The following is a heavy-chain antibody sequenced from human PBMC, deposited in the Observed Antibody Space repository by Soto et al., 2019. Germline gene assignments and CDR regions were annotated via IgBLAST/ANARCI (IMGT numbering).Heavy chain of an antibody. CDR2: IYGGGTT. V-gene: IGHV3-53*01. CDR3: VQTTGWPGFDF. CDR1: GFAVSSKY. J-gene: IGHJ4*02. D-gene: IGHD6-19*01. Sequence: EVQLVESGGGLIQPGGSLRLSCAASGFAVSSKYMTWVRQAPGKGLEWVSVIYGGGTTYYADSVKGRFTISRDTSKSTWYLQVNSLRAEDTAVYCCVQTTGWPGFDFWGQGSLVTVAS.